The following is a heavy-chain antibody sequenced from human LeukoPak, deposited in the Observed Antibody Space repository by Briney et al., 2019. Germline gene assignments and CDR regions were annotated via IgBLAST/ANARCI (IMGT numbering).Heavy chain of an antibody. J-gene: IGHJ4*02. CDR1: GGSFSGYY. CDR2: INHSGST. Sequence: PSEDLSLNCAVYGGSFSGYYWSWIRQPPGKGLEWIGEINHSGSTNYNPSLKSRVTISVDTSKNQFSLKLSSVTAADTAVYYCARVGGSRVRLTYIDYWGQGTLVTVSS. V-gene: IGHV4-34*01. CDR3: ARVGGSRVRLTYIDY. D-gene: IGHD3-22*01.